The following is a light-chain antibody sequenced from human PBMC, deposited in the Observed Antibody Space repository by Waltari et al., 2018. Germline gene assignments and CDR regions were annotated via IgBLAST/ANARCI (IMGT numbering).Light chain of an antibody. CDR3: QHYDKWLRYS. Sequence: IVMTQSPATLSVSPGERATPPCRASQSISTNLAWFQEKPGQAPRLLIYGASTRATGVPARFSGSGSGTYFTLVISSLRSEDFAVYYCQHYDKWLRYSFGQGTKVEIK. CDR1: QSISTN. V-gene: IGKV3-15*01. J-gene: IGKJ2*01. CDR2: GAS.